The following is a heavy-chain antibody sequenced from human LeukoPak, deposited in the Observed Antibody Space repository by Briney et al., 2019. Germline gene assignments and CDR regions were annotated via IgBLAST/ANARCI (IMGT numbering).Heavy chain of an antibody. CDR1: GFTFDDYG. J-gene: IGHJ4*02. D-gene: IGHD1-26*01. CDR2: INWNGGST. V-gene: IGHV3-20*04. Sequence: GGSLRLSCAASGFTFDDYGMSWVRQAPGKGLEWVSGINWNGGSTGYADSVKGRFTVSRDNAKSSLFLQMNSLRVDDTGLYFCAGGPQYSGSYGDWGQGTLVTVSS. CDR3: AGGPQYSGSYGD.